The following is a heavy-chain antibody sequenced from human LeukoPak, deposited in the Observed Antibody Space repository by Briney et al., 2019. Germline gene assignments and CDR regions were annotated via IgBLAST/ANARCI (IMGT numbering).Heavy chain of an antibody. D-gene: IGHD3-10*01. V-gene: IGHV1-2*02. CDR1: GYTFTGYY. J-gene: IGHJ4*02. Sequence: ASVKVSCKASGYTFTGYYMHWVRQAPGRGLEWMGWINPNSGGTNYAQKFQGRVTMTRDTSISTAYMELSRLRSDDTAVYYCARGGLWYYYGSGSYSYFDYWGQGTLVTVSS. CDR3: ARGGLWYYYGSGSYSYFDY. CDR2: INPNSGGT.